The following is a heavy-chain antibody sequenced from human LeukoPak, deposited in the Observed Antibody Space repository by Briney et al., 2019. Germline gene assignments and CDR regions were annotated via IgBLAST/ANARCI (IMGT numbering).Heavy chain of an antibody. Sequence: ASVKVSCRASGYTFIDYYMHWVRQAPGQGLEWMGWINPYSGGTDSAQRFQGRVTMTRDTSISTAYMEVSRLRSDDTAVFYCARDLAMYSPDLDYWGQGTLVTVSS. CDR3: ARDLAMYSPDLDY. J-gene: IGHJ4*02. CDR1: GYTFIDYY. CDR2: INPYSGGT. D-gene: IGHD1-26*01. V-gene: IGHV1-2*02.